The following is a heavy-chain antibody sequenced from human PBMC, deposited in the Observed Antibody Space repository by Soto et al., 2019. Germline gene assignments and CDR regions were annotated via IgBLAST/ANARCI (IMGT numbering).Heavy chain of an antibody. V-gene: IGHV4-31*01. D-gene: IGHD2-15*01. Sequence: QVQLQESGPGLVKPSQTLSLICTVSGCSISHGGYYWSWIRQHPGKGLEWLGYIYASGSTYYNPSLYSLVTISLDTSKSQFSLELSAVTAADTAVYYCASESVWSTPSPIEYWGHGHQVTVS. CDR1: GCSISHGGYY. CDR3: ASESVWSTPSPIEY. J-gene: IGHJ4*01. CDR2: IYASGST.